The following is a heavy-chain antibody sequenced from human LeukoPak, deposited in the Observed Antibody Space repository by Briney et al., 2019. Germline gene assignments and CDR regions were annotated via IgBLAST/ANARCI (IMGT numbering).Heavy chain of an antibody. Sequence: GASVKVSCKASGYTFTGQYLNWVRQAPGEGLEWMGLINPNSGDTRYAQNFQGRVTMTRDTSINTAYMELSSLRSDDTAVYYCARGIFGEVLGAFDIWGQGTMVTVSS. V-gene: IGHV1-2*02. CDR3: ARGIFGEVLGAFDI. CDR2: INPNSGDT. D-gene: IGHD3-3*01. J-gene: IGHJ3*02. CDR1: GYTFTGQY.